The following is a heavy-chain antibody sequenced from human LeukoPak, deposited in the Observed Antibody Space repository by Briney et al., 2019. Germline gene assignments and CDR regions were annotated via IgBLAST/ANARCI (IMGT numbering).Heavy chain of an antibody. V-gene: IGHV1-24*01. J-gene: IGHJ5*02. CDR2: FDPEDGET. Sequence: ASVKVSCKVSGYTLTELSMHWVRQAPGKGLEWMGGFDPEDGETIYAQKFQGRVTMTEDTSTDTAYMELSSLRSEDTAVYYRATRDTSIAAAGTWFDPWGQGTLVTVSS. CDR1: GYTLTELS. D-gene: IGHD6-13*01. CDR3: ATRDTSIAAAGTWFDP.